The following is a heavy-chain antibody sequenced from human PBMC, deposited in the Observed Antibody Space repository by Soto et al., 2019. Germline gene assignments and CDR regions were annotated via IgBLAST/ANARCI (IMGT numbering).Heavy chain of an antibody. CDR3: ASILNPGYCSGGSCYNFDY. CDR1: GFTFSSYS. J-gene: IGHJ4*02. V-gene: IGHV3-21*01. D-gene: IGHD2-15*01. CDR2: ISSSSSYI. Sequence: EVQLVESGGGLVKPGGSLRLSCAASGFTFSSYSMNWVRQAPGKGLEWVSSISSSSSYIYYADSVKGRFTISRDNAKNSLYLQMNSLRAEDTAVYYCASILNPGYCSGGSCYNFDYWGQGTLVTVSS.